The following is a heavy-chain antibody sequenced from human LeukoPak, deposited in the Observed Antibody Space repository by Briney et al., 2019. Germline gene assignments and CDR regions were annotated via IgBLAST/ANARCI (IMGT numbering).Heavy chain of an antibody. J-gene: IGHJ4*02. D-gene: IGHD3-16*02. Sequence: GASVKVSCKASGYTFTGYYMHWVRQAPGQGLEWMGWINPNSGGTNFAQRFQGRVAMTRDTSISTAYMELRSLRSDDTAVYYCARGGRGVWGSYRPFDYWGQGTLVTVSS. CDR3: ARGGRGVWGSYRPFDY. V-gene: IGHV1-2*02. CDR1: GYTFTGYY. CDR2: INPNSGGT.